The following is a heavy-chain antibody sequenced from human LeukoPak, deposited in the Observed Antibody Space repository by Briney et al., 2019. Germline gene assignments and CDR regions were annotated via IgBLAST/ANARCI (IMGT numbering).Heavy chain of an antibody. CDR3: ASVDISMDV. V-gene: IGHV4-39*01. Sequence: PSETLSLTCTVSGGSISSSSYYWGWIRQPPGKGLEWIGSIYYSGSTYCNPSLKSRVTISVDTSKIQFSLKLSSVTAADTAVYYCASVDISMDVWGKGTTVTVSS. CDR2: IYYSGST. J-gene: IGHJ6*04. CDR1: GGSISSSSYY. D-gene: IGHD2-2*03.